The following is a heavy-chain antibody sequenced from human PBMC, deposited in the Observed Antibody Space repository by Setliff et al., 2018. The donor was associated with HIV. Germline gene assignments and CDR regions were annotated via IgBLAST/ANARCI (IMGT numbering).Heavy chain of an antibody. CDR1: GYTSTSYG. CDR2: MNPNSGNT. D-gene: IGHD6-19*01. CDR3: ARGGVTIAVAGGEEFDY. V-gene: IGHV1-8*02. J-gene: IGHJ4*02. Sequence: ASVKVSCKASGYTSTSYGISWVRQAPGQGLEWMGWMNPNSGNTGYAQKFQGRVTMTRNTSISTAYMELSSLRSEDTAVYYCARGGVTIAVAGGEEFDYWGQGTLVTVSS.